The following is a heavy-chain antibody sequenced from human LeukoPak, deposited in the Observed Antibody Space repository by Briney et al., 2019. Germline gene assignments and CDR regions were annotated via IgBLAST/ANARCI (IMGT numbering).Heavy chain of an antibody. CDR1: GGSISSSSYY. J-gene: IGHJ4*02. V-gene: IGHV4-39*07. CDR3: ARDQPRDSSSWPREFDY. Sequence: SETLSLTCTVSGGSISSSSYYWGWIRQPPGKGLEWIGSIYYSGSTYYNPSLKSRVTISVDTSKNQFSLKLSSVTAADTAVYYCARDQPRDSSSWPREFDYWGQGTLATVSS. D-gene: IGHD6-13*01. CDR2: IYYSGST.